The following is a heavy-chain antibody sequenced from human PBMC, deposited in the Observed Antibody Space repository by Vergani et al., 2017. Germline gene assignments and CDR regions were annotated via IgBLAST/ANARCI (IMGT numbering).Heavy chain of an antibody. CDR3: IKEGLFRMPTDIDF. CDR1: GFTFSLSA. CDR2: IRSDSGKR. V-gene: IGHV3-30*02. J-gene: IGHJ4*02. Sequence: QMQLVESGGGVVQPGGSLRLSCAASGFTFSLSAMHWVRLAPGRGLEWLAFIRSDSGKRYHAHSVEGRFSISRDNSKNTLYLQMNSLRPDDSATYYCIKEGLFRMPTDIDFWGQGTLVTVSS. D-gene: IGHD2-15*01.